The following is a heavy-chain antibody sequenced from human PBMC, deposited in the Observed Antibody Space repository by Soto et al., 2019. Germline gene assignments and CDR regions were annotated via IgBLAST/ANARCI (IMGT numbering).Heavy chain of an antibody. CDR1: GFSLSTGGVG. CDR3: AQSRIEAGTTVTTGFDY. V-gene: IGHV2-5*02. J-gene: IGHJ4*02. CDR2: LYWDNNK. D-gene: IGHD4-17*01. Sequence: SGPTLVNPTQTLTLTCTFSGFSLSTGGVGVAWLRQPPGKALEWLALLYWDNNKPYSPTLRRRLYITKDTFKKQVILTMTNMDPADTATYCCAQSRIEAGTTVTTGFDYWGQGIEVTVSS.